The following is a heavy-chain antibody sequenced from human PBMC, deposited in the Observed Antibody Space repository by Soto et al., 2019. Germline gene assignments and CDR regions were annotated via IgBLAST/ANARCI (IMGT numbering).Heavy chain of an antibody. CDR1: GFTFSSYG. CDR2: ISYDGSNK. Sequence: PGGSLRLSCAASGFTFSSYGMHWVRQAPGKGLEWVAVISYDGSNKYYADSVKGRFTISRDNSKNTLYLQMNSLRAEDTAVYYCAKVWLTGSGSSTDDYWGQGSLVTVSS. CDR3: AKVWLTGSGSSTDDY. V-gene: IGHV3-30*18. J-gene: IGHJ4*02. D-gene: IGHD6-6*01.